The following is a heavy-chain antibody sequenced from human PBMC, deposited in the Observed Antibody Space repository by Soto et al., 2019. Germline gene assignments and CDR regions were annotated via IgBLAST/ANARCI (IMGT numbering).Heavy chain of an antibody. D-gene: IGHD6-13*01. CDR2: IVVGSGNT. CDR3: AADLSSPTAADYYYYGMDV. CDR1: GFTFTSSA. Sequence: SVKVSCNASGFTFTSSAVQWVRQARGQRLEWIGWIVVGSGNTNYAQKFQERVTITRDMSTSTAYMELSSLRSEDTAVYYCAADLSSPTAADYYYYGMDVWGQGTTVTVSS. V-gene: IGHV1-58*01. J-gene: IGHJ6*02.